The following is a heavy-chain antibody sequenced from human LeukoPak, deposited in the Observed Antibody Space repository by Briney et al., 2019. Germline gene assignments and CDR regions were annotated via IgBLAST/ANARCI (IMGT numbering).Heavy chain of an antibody. CDR2: INHSGST. D-gene: IGHD3-22*01. J-gene: IGHJ4*02. V-gene: IGHV4-34*01. Sequence: SETLSLTCAVYGGSFSGYYWSWIRQPPGKGLEWIGEINHSGSTNCNPSLKSRVTISVDTSKNQFSLKLSSVTAADTAVYYCARGKRGKGLKTYYYDSSGYWPIDYWGQGTLVTVSS. CDR3: ARGKRGKGLKTYYYDSSGYWPIDY. CDR1: GGSFSGYY.